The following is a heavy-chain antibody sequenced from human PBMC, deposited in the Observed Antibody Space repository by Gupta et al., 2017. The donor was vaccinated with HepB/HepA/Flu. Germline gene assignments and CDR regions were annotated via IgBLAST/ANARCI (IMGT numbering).Heavy chain of an antibody. D-gene: IGHD3-16*01. Sequence: EVQLLESGGDLVQPGGSLRPSCAASAFNFNIHAMNWVRQDPGKGLEWVAGIYVNGGGISYADSVKGRFTISRDNSRNTLYLQMNSLRVDDTAVYYCAKDRTPDGLWEIDSWGQGTLVTVSS. CDR1: AFNFNIHA. V-gene: IGHV3-23*01. CDR3: AKDRTPDGLWEIDS. CDR2: IYVNGGGI. J-gene: IGHJ4*02.